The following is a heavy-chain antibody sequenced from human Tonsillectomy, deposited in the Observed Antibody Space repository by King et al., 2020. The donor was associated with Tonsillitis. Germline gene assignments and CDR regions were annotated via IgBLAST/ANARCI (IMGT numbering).Heavy chain of an antibody. CDR3: ARDETRQGQITVAYYFSCLDV. CDR2: ISYDGSNK. V-gene: IGHV3-30*04. CDR1: GLTFSSYA. D-gene: IGHD6-19*01. J-gene: IGHJ6*02. Sequence: VQLVESGGGVVQPGTSLRLSCAASGLTFSSYAMHWVRQAPGKGLEWVAVISYDGSNKYYADSVKGRFTISRYNSKNTLFLQMNSLRAEDTAVYYCARDETRQGQITVAYYFSCLDVWGQGTTVTVSS.